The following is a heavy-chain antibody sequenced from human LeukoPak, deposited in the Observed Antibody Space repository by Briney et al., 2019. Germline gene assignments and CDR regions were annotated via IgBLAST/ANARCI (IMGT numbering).Heavy chain of an antibody. J-gene: IGHJ4*02. CDR2: ISGSSSTI. V-gene: IGHV3-48*02. CDR3: ARDHYSRNDH. CDR1: GFTFSTYS. D-gene: IGHD6-13*01. Sequence: GSLRLSCAASGFTFSTYSMTWVRQAPGKGLEWVSYISGSSSTIYYAGSVKGRFTISRDNAKNSLYLQMNSLRDEDTAVYYCARDHYSRNDHWGQGTLVTVSS.